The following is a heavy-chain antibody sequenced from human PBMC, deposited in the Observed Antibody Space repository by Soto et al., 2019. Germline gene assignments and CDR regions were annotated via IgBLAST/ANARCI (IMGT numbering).Heavy chain of an antibody. CDR1: GFTFSSYG. J-gene: IGHJ4*02. D-gene: IGHD1-26*01. CDR2: ISYDGSNT. CDR3: AKEGGLSGSYYISSSYYFDY. Sequence: QVQLVESGGGVVQPGRSLRLSCVASGFTFSSYGMHWVRQAPGKGLEWVAIISYDGSNTYYADSVKGRFTISRDNSKNTLYLQMYSLRAEDTSVYYCAKEGGLSGSYYISSSYYFDYWGQGTLVIVSS. V-gene: IGHV3-30*18.